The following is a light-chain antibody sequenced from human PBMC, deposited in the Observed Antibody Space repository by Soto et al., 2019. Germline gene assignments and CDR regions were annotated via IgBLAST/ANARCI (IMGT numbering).Light chain of an antibody. CDR2: AAS. CDR1: QGISSW. J-gene: IGKJ5*01. CDR3: QQHNNWPPIT. Sequence: DIQMTQSPSSLSAYLGDRVSITCRASQGISSWLAWYQQKPGKAPKLLIYAASSLQSGVPSRFSGSGSGTDFTLTISSLQSEDFAVYYCQQHNNWPPITFGQGTRLEIK. V-gene: IGKV1-12*01.